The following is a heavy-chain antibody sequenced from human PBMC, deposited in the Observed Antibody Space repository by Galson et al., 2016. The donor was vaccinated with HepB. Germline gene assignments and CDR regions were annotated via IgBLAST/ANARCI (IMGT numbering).Heavy chain of an antibody. J-gene: IGHJ4*02. V-gene: IGHV1-46*01. CDR3: ASHTRGQYDSGRYEFKY. Sequence: SVKVSCKASGYTFTSYYMHWVRQAPGQGLEWMGIINPSGGSTSYAQKFQGRVTMARDTSTSTVYMELSSLRSEDTAVYYCASHTRGQYDSGRYEFKYWGQGTLVTVSS. D-gene: IGHD3-10*01. CDR2: INPSGGST. CDR1: GYTFTSYY.